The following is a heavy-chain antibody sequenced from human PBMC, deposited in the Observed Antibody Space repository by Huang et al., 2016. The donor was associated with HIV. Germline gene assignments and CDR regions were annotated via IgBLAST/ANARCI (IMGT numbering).Heavy chain of an antibody. Sequence: QVQLEQWGAGLLKASETLSLTCAVYGGSFSGYYWNWLRQAPGKGLEWGGEINHSGNTNYNPSLKSRVNMSVDTSKSQFSLYLTSLSAADTGTYFCARRYNSRRDYWGRGTLVTVNS. D-gene: IGHD3-22*01. CDR1: GGSFSGYY. J-gene: IGHJ4*02. CDR2: INHSGNT. V-gene: IGHV4-34*02. CDR3: ARRYNSRRDY.